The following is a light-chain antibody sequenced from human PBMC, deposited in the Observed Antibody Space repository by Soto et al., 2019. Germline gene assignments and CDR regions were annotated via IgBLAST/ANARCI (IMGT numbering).Light chain of an antibody. CDR2: DAS. Sequence: IVLKQSPATLSLYTGERATLSCRASQSVSSYLAWYQQKPGQAPRLLIYDASNRATGIPARFSGSGSGTDFTLTISSLEPEDFAVYYCQQRSTGITFGQGARLEIK. J-gene: IGKJ5*01. V-gene: IGKV3-11*01. CDR3: QQRSTGIT. CDR1: QSVSSY.